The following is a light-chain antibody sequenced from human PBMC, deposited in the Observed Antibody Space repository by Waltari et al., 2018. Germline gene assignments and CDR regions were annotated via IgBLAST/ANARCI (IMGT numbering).Light chain of an antibody. V-gene: IGLV2-14*01. CDR3: SSYASSITII. CDR2: EVS. Sequence: QSELTQPASVSGSPGPSITISCTGTSSDVGGYNYVPWYQQHPGKAPKLMIYEVSNRHSGVSNRFSGSKSGNTASLTISGLHTEDEADYYCSSYASSITIIFGGGTRLTVL. CDR1: SSDVGGYNY. J-gene: IGLJ2*01.